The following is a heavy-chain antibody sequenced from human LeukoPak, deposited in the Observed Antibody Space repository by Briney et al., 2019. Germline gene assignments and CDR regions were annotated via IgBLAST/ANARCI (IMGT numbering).Heavy chain of an antibody. CDR3: ARGQWLVPPDY. V-gene: IGHV4-34*01. Sequence: PSETLSLTCAVYGGSFSGYYWSWIRQPPGKGLEWIGEINHSGSTNYNPSLKSRVTISVDTSKNQFSLKLSSVTAADTAVYYCARGQWLVPPDYWGQGTLVTVSS. CDR2: INHSGST. J-gene: IGHJ4*02. D-gene: IGHD6-19*01. CDR1: GGSFSGYY.